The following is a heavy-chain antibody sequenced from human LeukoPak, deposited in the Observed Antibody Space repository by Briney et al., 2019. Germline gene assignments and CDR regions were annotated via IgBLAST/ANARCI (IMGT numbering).Heavy chain of an antibody. J-gene: IGHJ4*02. Sequence: GGSLRLSCAASGFTFSGYAMSWVRQPPGKGLEWVASISGSGGSTYYAVSVKGRFTISRDNSKNALSLQIYSLRADDTAVYYCAKTIGRGSYFDYWGQGTLVTVSS. V-gene: IGHV3-23*01. CDR2: ISGSGGST. CDR3: AKTIGRGSYFDY. CDR1: GFTFSGYA.